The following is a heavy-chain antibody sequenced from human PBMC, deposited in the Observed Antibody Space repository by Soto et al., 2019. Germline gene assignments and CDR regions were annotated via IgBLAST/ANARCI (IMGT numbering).Heavy chain of an antibody. V-gene: IGHV4-59*08. CDR1: GGSISSYY. CDR2: IYYSGST. Sequence: SETLSLTCTVSGGSISSYYWSWIRQPPGKGLEWIGYIYYSGSTNYNPSLKSRVTISVDTSKNQFSLKLSSGTAADTAVYYCARRYGGTFDYWGQGTLVTVSS. J-gene: IGHJ4*02. D-gene: IGHD2-15*01. CDR3: ARRYGGTFDY.